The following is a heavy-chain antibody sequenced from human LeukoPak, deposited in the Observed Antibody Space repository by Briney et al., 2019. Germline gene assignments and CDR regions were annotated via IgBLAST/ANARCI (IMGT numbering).Heavy chain of an antibody. CDR2: ISRSGTTI. CDR1: GFTFSNYE. Sequence: GGSLRLSCAASGFTFSNYEMNWVRQAPGKGLEWVSYISRSGTTICYADFVKGRFTISRDDAKNSLCLQMNSLKVEDTAVYYCAGGDCSSATCYRAGLGGWGQGTLVTVSS. D-gene: IGHD2-2*01. CDR3: AGGDCSSATCYRAGLGG. V-gene: IGHV3-48*03. J-gene: IGHJ4*02.